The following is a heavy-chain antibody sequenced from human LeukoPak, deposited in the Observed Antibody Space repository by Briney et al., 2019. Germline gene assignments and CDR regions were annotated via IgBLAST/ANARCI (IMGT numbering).Heavy chain of an antibody. CDR3: ARSLSTAGIDY. Sequence: SETLSLTCAVSGYSITTGRYWGWIRQPPGKGLEWIGSIYQSGSTYYNPSLKSRVTISVDKSKNQFSLNLRSVTAPDTAVYYCARSLSTAGIDYWGQGIPVTVSS. V-gene: IGHV4-38-2*01. D-gene: IGHD2-2*01. CDR1: GYSITTGRY. CDR2: IYQSGST. J-gene: IGHJ4*02.